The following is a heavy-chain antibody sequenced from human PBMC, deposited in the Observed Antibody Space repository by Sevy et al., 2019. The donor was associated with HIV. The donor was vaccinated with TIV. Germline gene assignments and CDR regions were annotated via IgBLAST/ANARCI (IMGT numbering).Heavy chain of an antibody. CDR3: AREPSPSSGYYFGDY. CDR2: ISYDGSNK. J-gene: IGHJ4*02. CDR1: GFTFSSYA. D-gene: IGHD3-22*01. Sequence: GGSLRLSCAASGFTFSSYAMHWVRQAPGKGLEWVAVISYDGSNKYYADSVKGRFTISRDNSENTLYLQMNSLRAEDTAVYYCAREPSPSSGYYFGDYWGQGTLVTVSS. V-gene: IGHV3-30*04.